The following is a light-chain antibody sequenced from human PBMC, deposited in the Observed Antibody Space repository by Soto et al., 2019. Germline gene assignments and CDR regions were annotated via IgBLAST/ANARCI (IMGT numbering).Light chain of an antibody. V-gene: IGKV3-20*01. CDR1: QSVSSTY. CDR2: ASS. CDR3: QQYGSSPRT. J-gene: IGKJ1*01. Sequence: EIVLTQSPGTLSLFPGERATFSCRASQSVSSTYLAWYQQKPGQAPRLLIYASSIRATGIPERFSGSGSGTDFTLTISRLEPEDSAAYYCQQYGSSPRTFGQGTKVEI.